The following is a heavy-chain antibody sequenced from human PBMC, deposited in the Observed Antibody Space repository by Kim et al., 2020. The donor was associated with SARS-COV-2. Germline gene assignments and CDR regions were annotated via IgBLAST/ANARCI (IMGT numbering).Heavy chain of an antibody. D-gene: IGHD2-21*01. V-gene: IGHV4-31*03. J-gene: IGHJ3*02. CDR1: GGSISSGGYY. CDR3: ARDLGGEEGDAFDI. CDR2: IYYSGST. Sequence: SETLSLTCTVSGGSISSGGYYWSWIRQHPGKGLEWIGYIYYSGSTYYNPSLKSRVTISVDTSKNQFSLKLSSVTAADTAVYYCARDLGGEEGDAFDIWGQGTLVTVSS.